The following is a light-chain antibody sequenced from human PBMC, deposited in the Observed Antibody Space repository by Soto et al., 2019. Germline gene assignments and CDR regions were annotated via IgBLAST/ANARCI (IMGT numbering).Light chain of an antibody. Sequence: AIQMTQSPSSLSASVGDRVTITCRASQGIGNNLDWYQQKAGEAPKLLINAASTSQSGVPSRFTDSGSGTEFTLTISSLQPEDLATYYCLQDYYYPLSFGGGTKVEIK. J-gene: IGKJ4*01. CDR3: LQDYYYPLS. CDR2: AAS. V-gene: IGKV1-6*02. CDR1: QGIGNN.